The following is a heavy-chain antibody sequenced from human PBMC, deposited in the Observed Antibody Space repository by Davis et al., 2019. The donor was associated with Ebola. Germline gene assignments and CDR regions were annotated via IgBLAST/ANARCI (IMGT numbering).Heavy chain of an antibody. CDR3: ARDYYGSGSYCCYFDY. CDR2: IIPIFGTA. CDR1: GGTFSSYA. V-gene: IGHV1-69*13. J-gene: IGHJ4*02. D-gene: IGHD3-10*01. Sequence: SVKVSCKASGGTFSSYAISWVRQAPGQGLEWMGGIIPIFGTANYAQKFQGRVTITADESTSTAYMELSSLRSEDTAVYYCARDYYGSGSYCCYFDYWGQGTLVTVSS.